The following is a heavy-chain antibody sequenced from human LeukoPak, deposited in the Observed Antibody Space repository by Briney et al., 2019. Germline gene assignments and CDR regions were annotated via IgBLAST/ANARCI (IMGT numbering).Heavy chain of an antibody. Sequence: GASVTVSFKASGGTFSSYAMSWVRQAPGQGREWMGRIIPILGIANYAQKFRGRVTITADKSTSTAYMELSSLRSEDTAVYYCARLPVAGTFFDYWGQGTLVTVSS. V-gene: IGHV1-69*10. CDR2: IIPILGIA. CDR1: GGTFSSYA. CDR3: ARLPVAGTFFDY. J-gene: IGHJ4*02. D-gene: IGHD6-19*01.